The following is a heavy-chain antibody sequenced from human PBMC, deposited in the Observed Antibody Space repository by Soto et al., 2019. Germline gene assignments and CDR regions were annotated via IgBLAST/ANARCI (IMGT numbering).Heavy chain of an antibody. J-gene: IGHJ4*02. CDR2: IYYSGST. D-gene: IGHD6-19*01. Sequence: SETLSLTCTVSGGSISSYYWSWIRQPPGKGLEWIGYIYYSGSTNYNPSLKSRVTISVDTSKNQFSLKLNSVTAADTAIYYCARVGGSGWNFDSWGQGILVTVSS. CDR3: ARVGGSGWNFDS. CDR1: GGSISSYY. V-gene: IGHV4-59*01.